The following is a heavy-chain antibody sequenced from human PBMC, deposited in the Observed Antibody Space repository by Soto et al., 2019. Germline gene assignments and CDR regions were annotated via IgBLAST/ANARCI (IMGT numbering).Heavy chain of an antibody. J-gene: IGHJ4*02. V-gene: IGHV3-48*03. Sequence: PGGSLRLSCAASGFTFSSYEMNWVRQAPGKGLEWVSYISSSGSTIYYADSVKGRFTISRDNAKNSLYLQMNSLRAEDTAVYYCARNPPMYYYDSSGYYYDYWGQGTLVTVSS. D-gene: IGHD3-22*01. CDR3: ARNPPMYYYDSSGYYYDY. CDR2: ISSSGSTI. CDR1: GFTFSSYE.